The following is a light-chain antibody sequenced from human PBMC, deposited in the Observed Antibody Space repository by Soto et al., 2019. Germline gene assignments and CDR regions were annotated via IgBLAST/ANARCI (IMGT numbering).Light chain of an antibody. CDR1: QSVRTSD. Sequence: EVVLTQSPGTLSLSPRERATLSCRASQSVRTSDVTWYQHQTGQAPRLLIYGAFNRATDIPDRFSGSGSGTHFTLTISRLEAEDFAMYYCQHCGHSRYTFGQGTRLEIK. J-gene: IGKJ2*01. CDR2: GAF. V-gene: IGKV3-20*01. CDR3: QHCGHSRYT.